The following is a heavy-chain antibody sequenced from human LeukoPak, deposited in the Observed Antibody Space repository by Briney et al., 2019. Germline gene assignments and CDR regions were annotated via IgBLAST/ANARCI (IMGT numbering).Heavy chain of an antibody. J-gene: IGHJ5*02. V-gene: IGHV1-69*06. CDR3: ARGNLDLYDYVWGSYPDWFDP. CDR2: IIPIFGTA. CDR1: GGTFSSYA. D-gene: IGHD3-16*02. Sequence: SVKVSCKASGGTFSSYAISWVRQAPGQGLEWMGGIIPIFGTASYAQKFQGRVTITADKSTSTAYMELSSLRSEDTAVYYCARGNLDLYDYVWGSYPDWFDPWGQGTLVTVSS.